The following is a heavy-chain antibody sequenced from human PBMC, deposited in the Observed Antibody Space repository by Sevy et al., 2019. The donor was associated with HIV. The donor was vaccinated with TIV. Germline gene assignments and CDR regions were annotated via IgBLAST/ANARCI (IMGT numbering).Heavy chain of an antibody. CDR3: ASEAYYYGSGNLKGGYFDY. CDR1: GGSISSYY. J-gene: IGHJ4*02. Sequence: SETLSLTCTVSGGSISSYYWSWIRQPAGKGLEWIGRIYTSGSTNYNPSLKSRVTMSVDTSKNQFSLKLGSVTAADTAVYYCASEAYYYGSGNLKGGYFDYWGQGTLVTVSS. CDR2: IYTSGST. D-gene: IGHD3-10*01. V-gene: IGHV4-4*07.